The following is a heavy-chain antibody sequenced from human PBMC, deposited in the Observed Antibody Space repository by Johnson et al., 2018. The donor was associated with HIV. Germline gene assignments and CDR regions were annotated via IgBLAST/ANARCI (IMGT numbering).Heavy chain of an antibody. CDR1: GFTFSSYD. CDR3: ASPYYYAAGTYDNEKPMDAFDI. V-gene: IGHV3-66*01. Sequence: VQLVESGGGLVQPGGSLRLSCAASGFTFSSYDMHWVRQAPGKGLEWVSVIFSGGSTYYADSVKGRFTISRDNSKNTLHLQMNSLRVEDTAVYYCASPYYYAAGTYDNEKPMDAFDIWGQGTMVTVSS. CDR2: IFSGGST. D-gene: IGHD3-10*01. J-gene: IGHJ3*02.